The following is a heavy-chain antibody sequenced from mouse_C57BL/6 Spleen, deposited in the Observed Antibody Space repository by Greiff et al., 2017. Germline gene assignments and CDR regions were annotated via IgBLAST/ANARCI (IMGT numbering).Heavy chain of an antibody. CDR2: IYPGSGNT. V-gene: IGHV1-76*01. CDR3: ARYGSNYEGFAY. D-gene: IGHD1-1*01. Sequence: VQLQQSGAELVRPGASVKLSCKASGYTFTDYYINWVKQRPGQGLEWIARIYPGSGNTYYNEKFKGKATLTAEKSSSTAYMQLSSLTSEDSAVYFCARYGSNYEGFAYWGQGTLVTVSA. J-gene: IGHJ3*01. CDR1: GYTFTDYY.